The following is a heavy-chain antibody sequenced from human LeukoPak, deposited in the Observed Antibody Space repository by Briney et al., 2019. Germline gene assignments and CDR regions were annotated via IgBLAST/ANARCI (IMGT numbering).Heavy chain of an antibody. CDR1: GGSIYSGGDY. CDR3: ARDRAAPGTWSQHYFEY. J-gene: IGHJ4*02. Sequence: PSQTLSLTCSVSGGSIYSGGDYWSWVRQHPGTGLEWIGNIYYSGNTDYSPSLKSRVTVSLDRSKNQFSLRLSSVTAADTAVYYCARDRAAPGTWSQHYFEYRGLGIPVTVSS. V-gene: IGHV4-31*03. D-gene: IGHD3-3*01. CDR2: IYYSGNT.